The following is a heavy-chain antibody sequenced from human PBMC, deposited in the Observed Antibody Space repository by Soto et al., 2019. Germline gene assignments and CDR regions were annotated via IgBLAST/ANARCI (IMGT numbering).Heavy chain of an antibody. CDR2: INPSGGST. Sequence: ASVKVSCKASGYTFTSYYMHWVRQAPGQGLEWMGIINPSGGSTSYAQKFQGRVTMTRDTSTSTVYMELSGLRSEDTAVCSWGRVLGFGVSDYWAEGPRVT. J-gene: IGHJ4*02. D-gene: IGHD3-10*01. CDR1: GYTFTSYY. CDR3: GRVLGFGVSDY. V-gene: IGHV1-46*01.